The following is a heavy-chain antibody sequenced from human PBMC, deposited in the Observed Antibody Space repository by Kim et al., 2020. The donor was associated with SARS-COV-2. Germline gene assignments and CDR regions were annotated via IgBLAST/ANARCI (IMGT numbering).Heavy chain of an antibody. CDR1: GGSISNSPHY. CDR2: IYHSGST. D-gene: IGHD3-10*01. J-gene: IGHJ5*02. CDR3: ARREAIYDSAATGGWFDP. Sequence: SETLSLTCSVSGGSISNSPHYWGWIRQPPGKGLEWIAAIYHSGSTYYNPSLKSRVTISVDTSKNQFSLRLSSVTAADTAVYFCARREAIYDSAATGGWFDPWGQGTLVTVSS. V-gene: IGHV4-39*01.